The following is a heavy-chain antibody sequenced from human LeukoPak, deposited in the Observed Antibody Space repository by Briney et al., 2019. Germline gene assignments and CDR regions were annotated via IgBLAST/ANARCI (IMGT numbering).Heavy chain of an antibody. CDR3: ASLRYYYDSSGYLD. J-gene: IGHJ4*02. Sequence: GGSLSLSCAASGFTFSSYEMNWVRKAPGKGLEWVSYISSSGSTIYYADSVKGRFTISRDNAKNSLYLQMNSLGAEDTAVYYCASLRYYYDSSGYLDWGQGTLVTVSS. D-gene: IGHD3-22*01. V-gene: IGHV3-48*03. CDR2: ISSSGSTI. CDR1: GFTFSSYE.